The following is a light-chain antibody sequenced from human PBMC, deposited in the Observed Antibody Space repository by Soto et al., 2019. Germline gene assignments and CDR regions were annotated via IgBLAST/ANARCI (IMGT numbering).Light chain of an antibody. Sequence: DMEMTQSPSSLSASVGDRVTITCRASQSISNYLNWYQHKPGKVPKLLIYAASSLQSGVPKRFSGSGSGTDFTLTINSLQPEDFATYYCQQSYGTPLPFGGGTKIEIK. J-gene: IGKJ4*01. CDR2: AAS. V-gene: IGKV1-39*01. CDR1: QSISNY. CDR3: QQSYGTPLP.